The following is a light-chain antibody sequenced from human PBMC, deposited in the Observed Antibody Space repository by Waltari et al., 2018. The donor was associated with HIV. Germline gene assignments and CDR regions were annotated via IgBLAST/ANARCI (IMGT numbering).Light chain of an antibody. J-gene: IGKJ5*01. CDR2: GAS. CDR3: QQYGGSPIT. CDR1: QSVNINY. Sequence: EIVLTQSPGTLSLSPGEKATLSCRASQSVNINYLAWYQHKPGQAPRLLISGASSRATGIPDRFSGSGSGTDFTLTISRLEPEDSAVYYCQQYGGSPITFGQGTRLEIK. V-gene: IGKV3-20*01.